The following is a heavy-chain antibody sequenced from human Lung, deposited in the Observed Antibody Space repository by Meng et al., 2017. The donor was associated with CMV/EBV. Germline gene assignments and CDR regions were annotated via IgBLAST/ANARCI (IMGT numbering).Heavy chain of an antibody. CDR2: ISSSSSYI. Sequence: ESLKISCAASGFTFSSYSMNWVRQAPGKGLEWVSSISSSSSYIYYADSVKGRFTISRDNAKNSLYLQMNSLRAEDTAVYYCARDVCGRDDFWSGCYDYWGQGTXVTVSS. CDR1: GFTFSSYS. J-gene: IGHJ4*02. CDR3: ARDVCGRDDFWSGCYDY. D-gene: IGHD3-3*01. V-gene: IGHV3-21*01.